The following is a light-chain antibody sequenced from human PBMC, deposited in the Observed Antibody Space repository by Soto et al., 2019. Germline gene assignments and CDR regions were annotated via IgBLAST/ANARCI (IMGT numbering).Light chain of an antibody. Sequence: EIVMTQSQATLSVSPVERSTLSCMASQSVSSNLAWYQQKPGQAPRLLIYGASTRATGIPARFSGSGSGTEFTLTISSLQSEDFAVYYCQKYNNWPRKFGQGTKGDIK. V-gene: IGKV3-15*01. CDR3: QKYNNWPRK. CDR2: GAS. J-gene: IGKJ1*01. CDR1: QSVSSN.